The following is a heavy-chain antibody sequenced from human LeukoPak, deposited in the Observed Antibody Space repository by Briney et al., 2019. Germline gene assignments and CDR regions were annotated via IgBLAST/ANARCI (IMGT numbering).Heavy chain of an antibody. D-gene: IGHD3-22*01. CDR3: ARHASYCDSSGYSSWVYYYYMDV. CDR2: INHSGST. CDR1: GGSFSGYY. V-gene: IGHV4-34*01. Sequence: SETLSLTCAVYGGSFSGYYWSWIRQPPGKGLEWIGEINHSGSTNYNPSLKSRVTISVDTSKNQFSLKLSSVTAADTAVYYCARHASYCDSSGYSSWVYYYYMDVWGKGTTVTISS. J-gene: IGHJ6*03.